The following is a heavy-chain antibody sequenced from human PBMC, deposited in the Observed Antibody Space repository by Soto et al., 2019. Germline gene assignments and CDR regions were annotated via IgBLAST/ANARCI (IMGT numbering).Heavy chain of an antibody. Sequence: RGESLKLSCKGSGYSFTSYWIGWVRQMPGKGLEWMGMIYPGDSDTRYSPSFQGQAPFSADKSITTAYLQWSGLKASDTAIYYCARRLSTGWFFDFWGQGTLVTVSS. V-gene: IGHV5-51*01. CDR2: IYPGDSDT. CDR1: GYSFTSYW. CDR3: ARRLSTGWFFDF. J-gene: IGHJ4*02. D-gene: IGHD6-19*01.